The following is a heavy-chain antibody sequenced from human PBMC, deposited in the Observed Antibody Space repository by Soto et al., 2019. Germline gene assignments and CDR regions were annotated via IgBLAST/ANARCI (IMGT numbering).Heavy chain of an antibody. D-gene: IGHD3-10*01. Sequence: EVQLVESGGGLVKPGRSLRLSCAASGFTFSDAWLSWVRQAPGQGLEWVGRIKSKTDGGTTDYAAPVKGRFTISRDDSKNTLYLQMNSLKIEDTAVYYCTRIWFGDWGQGTLVTVSS. CDR2: IKSKTDGGTT. V-gene: IGHV3-15*01. CDR1: GFTFSDAW. CDR3: TRIWFGD. J-gene: IGHJ4*02.